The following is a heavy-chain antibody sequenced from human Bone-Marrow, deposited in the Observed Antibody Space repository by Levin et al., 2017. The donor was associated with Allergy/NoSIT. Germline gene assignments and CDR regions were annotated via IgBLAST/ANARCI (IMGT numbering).Heavy chain of an antibody. V-gene: IGHV5-51*01. Sequence: GESLKISCKGSGYSFTNYWIGWVRQVPGKGLEWMAIIYPSDSDIRYSPSFEGQVTISADKSINTAYLHWSSLKASDTAMYYCARGAYSYGFSDFWGQGTLVIVSS. J-gene: IGHJ4*02. D-gene: IGHD5-18*01. CDR2: IYPSDSDI. CDR3: ARGAYSYGFSDF. CDR1: GYSFTNYW.